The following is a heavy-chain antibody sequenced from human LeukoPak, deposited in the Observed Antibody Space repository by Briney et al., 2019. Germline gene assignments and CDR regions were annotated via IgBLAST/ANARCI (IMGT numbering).Heavy chain of an antibody. CDR2: ISSSGSSI. Sequence: GGSLRLSCAASGFXFGSYAINWVRQAPGKGLEWVSYISSSGSSIYYADSVKGRFTISRDNAKKSLYLQMHSLRAEDTAVYYCARDSHKFDSSGYYPDAFDIWGQGTMVTVSS. D-gene: IGHD3-22*01. V-gene: IGHV3-48*03. CDR3: ARDSHKFDSSGYYPDAFDI. J-gene: IGHJ3*02. CDR1: GFXFGSYA.